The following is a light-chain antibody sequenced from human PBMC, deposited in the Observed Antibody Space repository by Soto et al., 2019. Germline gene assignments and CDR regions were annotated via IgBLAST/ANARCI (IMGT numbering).Light chain of an antibody. Sequence: EIVLTQSPATLSLSPGDRATLSCWASQSVSSYLAWYQHKPGQAPRLLIYDASNRATGIPARFSGSGSGTAFTLTISSLEPEDFAVYYCQQRSNWPWTFGQGTKVEIK. CDR2: DAS. CDR3: QQRSNWPWT. V-gene: IGKV3-11*01. CDR1: QSVSSY. J-gene: IGKJ1*01.